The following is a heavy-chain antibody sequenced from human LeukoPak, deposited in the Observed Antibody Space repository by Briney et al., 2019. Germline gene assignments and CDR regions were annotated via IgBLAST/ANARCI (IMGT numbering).Heavy chain of an antibody. D-gene: IGHD3-22*01. CDR3: ARDVDYYDTTRFDP. CDR1: GGSISSDY. CDR2: IYYSGST. J-gene: IGHJ5*02. Sequence: SETLSLTCTVSGGSISSDYWSWIRQPPGKGLEWIGYIYYSGSTNYNPSLKSRVTISVDTSKNQFSLKLSSVTAADTAVYYCARDVDYYDTTRFDPWGQGTLVTVSS. V-gene: IGHV4-59*01.